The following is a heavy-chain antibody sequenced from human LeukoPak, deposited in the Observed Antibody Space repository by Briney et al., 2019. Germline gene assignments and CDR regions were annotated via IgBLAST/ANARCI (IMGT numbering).Heavy chain of an antibody. CDR3: ARTTVTTSTWFDP. J-gene: IGHJ5*02. D-gene: IGHD4-17*01. CDR1: GGSISSGDYY. Sequence: SETLSLTCTVSGGSISSGDYYWSWIRQPPGKGLEWIGYTYYSGSTYYNPSLKSRATISVDTSKNQFSLKLTSVTAADTAVYYCARTTVTTSTWFDPWGQGTLVTVSS. V-gene: IGHV4-30-4*01. CDR2: TYYSGST.